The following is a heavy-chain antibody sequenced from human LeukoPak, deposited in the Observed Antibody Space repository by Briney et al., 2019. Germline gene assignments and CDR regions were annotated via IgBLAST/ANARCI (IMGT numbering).Heavy chain of an antibody. CDR1: GYIFTSYV. CDR3: ARGDYETHGYQTR. J-gene: IGHJ4*02. D-gene: IGHD3-22*01. Sequence: ASVKVSCTASGYIFTSYVLHWVRQAPGQGLEWMGWINTNTGNPTYAQGFTGRFVFSLDTSVSTAYLQTSSLKADDTAMYYCARGDYETHGYQTRWGQGTLVTVSS. CDR2: INTNTGNP. V-gene: IGHV7-4-1*02.